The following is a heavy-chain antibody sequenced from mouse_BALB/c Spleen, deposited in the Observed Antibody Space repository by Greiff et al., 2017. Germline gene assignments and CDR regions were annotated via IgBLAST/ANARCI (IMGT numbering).Heavy chain of an antibody. CDR1: GFTFSSYA. J-gene: IGHJ4*01. D-gene: IGHD6-1*01. V-gene: IGHV5-9-3*01. Sequence: EVQLVESGGGLVKPGGSLKLSCAASGFTFSSYAMPWVRQTPEKRLEWVATISSGGSYTYYPDSVKGRFTISRDNAKNTLFLQMSNLRSEDTAMYCCASPTSLMDYWGQGTSVTVSS. CDR3: ASPTSLMDY. CDR2: ISSGGSYT.